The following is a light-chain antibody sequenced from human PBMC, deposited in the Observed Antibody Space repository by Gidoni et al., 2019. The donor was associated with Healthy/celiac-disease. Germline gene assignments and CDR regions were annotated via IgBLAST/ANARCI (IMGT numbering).Light chain of an antibody. CDR3: QQRSNWYT. J-gene: IGKJ2*01. CDR2: DAS. Sequence: FVFTQSPATLSLSPGERATLSCRASQSVSSYLAWYQQKPGQAPRLLIYDASNRATGIPDSFSGSGSGTDFTLTISSLEPEDFAVYYCQQRSNWYTFGQGTKLEIK. CDR1: QSVSSY. V-gene: IGKV3-11*01.